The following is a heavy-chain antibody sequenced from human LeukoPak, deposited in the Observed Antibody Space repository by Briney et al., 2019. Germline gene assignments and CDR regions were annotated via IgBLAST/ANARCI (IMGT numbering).Heavy chain of an antibody. Sequence: VASVKVSCKASGYTFTSCYMHWVRQAPGQGLEWMGITNPSGGSTSYAQKFQGRVTMTTDTSTSTAYMELRSLRSDDTAVYYCARDSSGWDFDAFDIWGQGTMVTVSS. CDR3: ARDSSGWDFDAFDI. J-gene: IGHJ3*02. V-gene: IGHV1-46*01. D-gene: IGHD6-19*01. CDR1: GYTFTSCY. CDR2: TNPSGGST.